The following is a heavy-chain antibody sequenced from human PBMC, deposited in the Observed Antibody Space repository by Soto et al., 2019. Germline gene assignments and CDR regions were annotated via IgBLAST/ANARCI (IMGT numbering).Heavy chain of an antibody. CDR2: IYYSGST. Sequence: SETLSLTCTVSGGSISSYYWSWIRQPPGKGLEWIGYIYYSGSTNYNPSLKSRVTISVDTSKNQFSLKLSSVTAADTAVYYCARNAYGDYYFDYWGQGTLVTVSS. CDR3: ARNAYGDYYFDY. D-gene: IGHD4-17*01. CDR1: GGSISSYY. J-gene: IGHJ4*02. V-gene: IGHV4-59*01.